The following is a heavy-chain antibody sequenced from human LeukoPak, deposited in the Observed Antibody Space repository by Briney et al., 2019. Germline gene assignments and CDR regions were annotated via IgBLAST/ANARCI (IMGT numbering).Heavy chain of an antibody. D-gene: IGHD6-19*01. CDR2: IYYSGST. CDR1: GGSISSGDYY. CDR3: ARGTGYSSIDY. Sequence: PSETLSLTCTVSGGSISSGDYYWSWIRQPPGKGLEWIGYIYYSGSTYSNPSLKSRVTISVDTSKNQFSLKLSSVTAADTAVYYCARGTGYSSIDYWGQGTLVTVSS. J-gene: IGHJ4*02. V-gene: IGHV4-30-4*01.